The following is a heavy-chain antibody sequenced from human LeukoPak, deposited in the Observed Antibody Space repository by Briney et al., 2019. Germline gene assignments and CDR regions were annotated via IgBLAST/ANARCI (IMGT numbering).Heavy chain of an antibody. J-gene: IGHJ3*02. CDR3: ARDLNREGMGI. Sequence: GGSLRLSCAASGFTFSSYEVNWVRQAPGKGLEWVSYISSSGSTIYYADSVKGRFTISRDNAKNSLYLQMNSLRAEDTAVYYCARDLNREGMGIWGQGTMVTVSS. V-gene: IGHV3-48*03. CDR1: GFTFSSYE. CDR2: ISSSGSTI. D-gene: IGHD3-10*01.